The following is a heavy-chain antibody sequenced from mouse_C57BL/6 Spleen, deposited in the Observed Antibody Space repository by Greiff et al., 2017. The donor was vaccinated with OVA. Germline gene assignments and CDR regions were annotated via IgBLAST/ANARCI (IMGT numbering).Heavy chain of an antibody. J-gene: IGHJ1*03. D-gene: IGHD1-1*01. Sequence: EVMLVESGGGLVKPGGSLKLSCAASGFTFSSYTMSWVRQTPEKRLEWVATISGGGGNTYYPDSVKGRFTISRDNAKNTLYLQMSSLRSEDTALYYCARPHYGSRYFDVWGTVTTVTVSS. V-gene: IGHV5-9*01. CDR2: ISGGGGNT. CDR1: GFTFSSYT. CDR3: ARPHYGSRYFDV.